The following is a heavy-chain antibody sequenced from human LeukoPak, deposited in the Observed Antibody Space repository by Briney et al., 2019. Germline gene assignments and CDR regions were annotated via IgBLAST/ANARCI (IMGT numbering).Heavy chain of an antibody. D-gene: IGHD2-2*01. CDR1: GYNFANSW. V-gene: IGHV5-51*01. CDR3: ARQKSRVAPADY. CDR2: IYPGDSDT. Sequence: GESLKISCKGSGYNFANSWIAWVRQMPGRGLEWMGIIYPGDSDTRYSPSFQGQVTISADKSISTAYLQWTSLQASDTAMYYCARQKSRVAPADYWGQGTLVTVSP. J-gene: IGHJ4*02.